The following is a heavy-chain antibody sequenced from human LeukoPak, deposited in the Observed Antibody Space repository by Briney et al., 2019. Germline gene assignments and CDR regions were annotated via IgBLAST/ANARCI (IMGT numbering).Heavy chain of an antibody. CDR3: ARGARPYYYDSSGYSPHDAFDI. D-gene: IGHD3-22*01. CDR1: GLTFSSYA. CDR2: ISSNEGST. Sequence: PGGSLRLSCAASGLTFSSYAMHWVRQAPGKGLEYVSAISSNEGSTYYANSVKGRFTISRDNSKNTLYLQMGSLRAEDMAVYYCARGARPYYYDSSGYSPHDAFDIRGQGTMVTVSS. J-gene: IGHJ3*02. V-gene: IGHV3-64*01.